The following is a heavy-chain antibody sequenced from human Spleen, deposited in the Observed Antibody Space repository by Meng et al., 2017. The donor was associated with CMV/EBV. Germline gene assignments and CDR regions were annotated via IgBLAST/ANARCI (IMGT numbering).Heavy chain of an antibody. D-gene: IGHD1-26*01. CDR2: SSAGGDRT. J-gene: IGHJ4*02. CDR3: AKGPLVGVTLDLAY. V-gene: IGHV3-23*01. Sequence: GGSLRLCCAASGFSFAIYAMTWVRQAPGKGLEWVSTSSAGGDRTYYADSVKGRFTISRDNSKNTLYLQVNSLRAEDTAVYYCAKGPLVGVTLDLAYWGQGTLVTVSS. CDR1: GFSFAIYA.